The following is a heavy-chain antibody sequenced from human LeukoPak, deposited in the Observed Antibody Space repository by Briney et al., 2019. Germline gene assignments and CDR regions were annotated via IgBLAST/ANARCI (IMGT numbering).Heavy chain of an antibody. CDR1: GFTFSSYG. D-gene: IGHD3-10*01. CDR2: ISYDGNNK. CDR3: ARDLKDDTDPYYYNSGSNYD. J-gene: IGHJ4*02. Sequence: PGGSLRLSCAASGFTFSSYGMHWVRQAPGKGLEWVAVISYDGNNKYYADSVKGRFTISRDNSKNTLYLQMNSLRAEDTAVYYCARDLKDDTDPYYYNSGSNYDWGQGSLVTVSS. V-gene: IGHV3-30*19.